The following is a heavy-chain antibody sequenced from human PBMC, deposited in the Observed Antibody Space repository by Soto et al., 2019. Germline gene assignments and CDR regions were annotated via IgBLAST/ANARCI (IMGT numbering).Heavy chain of an antibody. CDR3: ARENFGVVIHDAFDL. J-gene: IGHJ3*01. D-gene: IGHD3-3*01. CDR1: GGSVSSGGNY. CDR2: IFDSETA. Sequence: QVQLQESGPGLVKTSQTLSLTCTVSGGSVSSGGNYWNWIRQHPGKGLEWLGYIFDSETAYYNPSLKCRLTISMDTSKNQFSLKVTSVTPADTAVYYCARENFGVVIHDAFDLWGQGTMVTVSS. V-gene: IGHV4-31*03.